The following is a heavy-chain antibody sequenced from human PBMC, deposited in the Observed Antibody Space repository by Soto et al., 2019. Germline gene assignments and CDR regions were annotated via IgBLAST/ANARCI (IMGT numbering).Heavy chain of an antibody. J-gene: IGHJ4*02. V-gene: IGHV4-59*08. D-gene: IGHD2-15*01. Sequence: QVQLQESGPGLVKPSENLSLTCTVSGGSISSYYWSWIRQPPGKGLEWIGYIYYSGSTNYNPSLRSRVTISVDTSKNQFSLKLSSVTAADTAVYYCARHEGIVVVWGQGTLVTVSS. CDR3: ARHEGIVVV. CDR1: GGSISSYY. CDR2: IYYSGST.